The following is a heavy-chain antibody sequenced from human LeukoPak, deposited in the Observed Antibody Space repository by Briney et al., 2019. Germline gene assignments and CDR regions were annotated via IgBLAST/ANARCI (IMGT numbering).Heavy chain of an antibody. D-gene: IGHD4-23*01. CDR2: IHSSANT. CDR3: ARGGTVGNAWDY. J-gene: IGHJ4*02. Sequence: SETLSLTCTVSGGSISTYYWSWLRQPPGEGLEWLGYIHSSANTNYNPSLKSRVTISVDTSKNQFSLKLSSVTAADAAVYYCARGGTVGNAWDYWGQGTLVTVSS. V-gene: IGHV4-59*01. CDR1: GGSISTYY.